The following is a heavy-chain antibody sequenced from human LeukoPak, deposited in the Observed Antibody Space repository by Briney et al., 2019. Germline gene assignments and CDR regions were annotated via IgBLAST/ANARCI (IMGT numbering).Heavy chain of an antibody. CDR3: ARGGGDYGDYVLEYYFDY. Sequence: PSETLSLTCTVSGGSISSSSYHWGWIRQPPGKGLEWIGEINHSGSTNYNPSLKSRVTISVDTSKNQFSLKLSSVTAADTAVYYCARGGGDYGDYVLEYYFDYWGQGTLVTVSS. J-gene: IGHJ4*02. D-gene: IGHD4-17*01. CDR2: INHSGST. V-gene: IGHV4-39*07. CDR1: GGSISSSSYH.